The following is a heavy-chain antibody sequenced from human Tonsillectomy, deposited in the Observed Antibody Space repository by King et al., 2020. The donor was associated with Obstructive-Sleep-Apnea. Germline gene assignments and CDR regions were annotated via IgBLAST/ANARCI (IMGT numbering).Heavy chain of an antibody. CDR1: GFTFSTYG. CDR3: AKDSNDYSNYQGLDY. Sequence: VQLVESGGGVVQPGRSLRLSCAASGFTFSTYGMHWVRQAPGKGLEWVALILYDGSNKYYSESVKGRFTISRDNSKNTLYLQMNNLRAEDTAVYYCAKDSNDYSNYQGLDYWGQGTLVIVSS. V-gene: IGHV3-30*18. D-gene: IGHD4-11*01. J-gene: IGHJ4*02. CDR2: ILYDGSNK.